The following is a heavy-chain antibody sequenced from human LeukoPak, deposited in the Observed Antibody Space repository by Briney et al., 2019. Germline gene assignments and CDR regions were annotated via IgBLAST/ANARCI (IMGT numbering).Heavy chain of an antibody. V-gene: IGHV1-69-2*01. CDR3: AFLSGVGLRFRSNNWFDP. CDR2: VDPEDGET. Sequence: ASVKISCKVSGYTFTDYYMHWGQHAPGKGLEWMGLVDPEDGETIYAEKFQGRVTITADTSTDTAYMELSSLRSEDTAVYYCAFLSGVGLRFRSNNWFDPWGQGTLVTVSS. CDR1: GYTFTDYY. J-gene: IGHJ5*02. D-gene: IGHD4-17*01.